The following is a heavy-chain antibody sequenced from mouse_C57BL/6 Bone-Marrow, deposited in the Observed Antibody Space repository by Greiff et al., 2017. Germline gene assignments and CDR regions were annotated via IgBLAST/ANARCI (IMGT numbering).Heavy chain of an antibody. J-gene: IGHJ1*03. CDR3: ARGDYGSSYWYFDV. V-gene: IGHV1-76*01. CDR1: GYTFTDYY. CDR2: IYPGSGNT. Sequence: VQLQQSGAELVRPGASVKLSCKASGYTFTDYYINWVKQRPGQGLEWIARIYPGSGNTYYNEKFKGKATLTAEKSSSTAYMQLSSLTSEDSAVYFCARGDYGSSYWYFDVWGTETTVAVSS. D-gene: IGHD1-1*01.